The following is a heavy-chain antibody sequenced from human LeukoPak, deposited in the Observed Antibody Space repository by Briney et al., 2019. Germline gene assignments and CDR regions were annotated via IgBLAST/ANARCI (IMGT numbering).Heavy chain of an antibody. D-gene: IGHD1-26*01. V-gene: IGHV1-8*01. Sequence: ASVKVSCKASGYTFTSYDINWVRQATGQGLEWMGWMNPNSGDTGYAQKFQGRVTMTRDTSISTAYTELTSLTSDDTAIFYCARTGMGGNVWIDSWGQGTLVTVSS. CDR2: MNPNSGDT. J-gene: IGHJ5*01. CDR3: ARTGMGGNVWIDS. CDR1: GYTFTSYD.